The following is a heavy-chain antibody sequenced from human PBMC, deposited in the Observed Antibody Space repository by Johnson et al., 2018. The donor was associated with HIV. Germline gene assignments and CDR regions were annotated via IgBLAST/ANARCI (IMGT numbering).Heavy chain of an antibody. V-gene: IGHV3-66*01. D-gene: IGHD5-18*01. CDR1: GFTFSSNY. J-gene: IGHJ3*02. Sequence: VQLVESGGGVVQPGRSLRLSCAASGFTFSSNYMSWVRQAPGKGLEWVSVIYSGGSTYYADSVKGRYTISRDNSKNTLYLQMNSLRADDTAVYYCARAYSDGAFDIWGQGTMVTVSS. CDR3: ARAYSDGAFDI. CDR2: IYSGGST.